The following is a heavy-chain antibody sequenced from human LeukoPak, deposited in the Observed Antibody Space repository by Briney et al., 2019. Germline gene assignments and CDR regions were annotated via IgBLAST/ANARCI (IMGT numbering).Heavy chain of an antibody. V-gene: IGHV4-59*01. CDR1: RGSISSYY. Sequence: SETLSLTCTVSRGSISSYYWSWNRQPPGKGLEWIGYIYYSGSTNYNPSLKSRVTISVDTSKNQFSLKLSSVAAADTAVYYCARYGSLYEGDYFDYWGQGTLVTVSS. CDR3: ARYGSLYEGDYFDY. J-gene: IGHJ4*02. CDR2: IYYSGST. D-gene: IGHD2-8*01.